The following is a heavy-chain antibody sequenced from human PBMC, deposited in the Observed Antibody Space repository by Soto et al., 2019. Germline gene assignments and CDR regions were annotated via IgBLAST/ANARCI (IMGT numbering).Heavy chain of an antibody. Sequence: LRLSCAASGFTFSSYWMHWVRQAPGKGLVWVSRVKPDGSNTNYADSVKGRFSISRDNVKNTLYLQMNSLRAEDTAVYYCASAFSMAYWGQGTLVTVSS. CDR1: GFTFSSYW. J-gene: IGHJ4*02. CDR3: ASAFSMAY. CDR2: VKPDGSNT. V-gene: IGHV3-74*01.